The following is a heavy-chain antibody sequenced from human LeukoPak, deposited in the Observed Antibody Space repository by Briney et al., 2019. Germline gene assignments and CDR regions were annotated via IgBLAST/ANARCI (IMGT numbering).Heavy chain of an antibody. D-gene: IGHD4-11*01. J-gene: IGHJ4*02. CDR3: ATDDYRGLGY. CDR2: IIQDGSST. V-gene: IGHV3-74*01. Sequence: GGSLRLSCAASGITFSNYWMHWVRQAPGKGLVWVSHIIQDGSSTFYADSVKGRFTISRDNAKNTLYLQMNSLRAEDTDVYYCATDDYRGLGYWGQGTLVTVSS. CDR1: GITFSNYW.